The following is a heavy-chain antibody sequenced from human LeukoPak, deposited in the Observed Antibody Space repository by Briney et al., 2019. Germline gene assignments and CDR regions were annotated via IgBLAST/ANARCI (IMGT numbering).Heavy chain of an antibody. D-gene: IGHD2-2*01. V-gene: IGHV3-23*01. CDR1: GFTFSSYA. J-gene: IGHJ1*01. CDR3: AKETYCSSTSCRSQYFQH. Sequence: GGSLRLSCAASGFTFSSYAMSWVRQAPGKGLEWVSAISGSGGSTYYADSVKGRFTISRDNSKNTLYLQMNSLRAEDTAVYYCAKETYCSSTSCRSQYFQHWGQGTLVTVSS. CDR2: ISGSGGST.